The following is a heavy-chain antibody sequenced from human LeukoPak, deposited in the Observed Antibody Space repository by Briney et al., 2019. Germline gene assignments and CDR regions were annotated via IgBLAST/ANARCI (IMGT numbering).Heavy chain of an antibody. D-gene: IGHD3-10*01. CDR3: ARDPMTSYYCGSGTPLGLDY. CDR2: ITPILGIA. V-gene: IGHV1-69*04. CDR1: GYTFTGYY. J-gene: IGHJ4*02. Sequence: GASVKVSCKASGYTFTGYYMHWVRQAPGQGLEWMGRITPILGIANYAQKFQGRVTITADKSTSTAYMELSSLRSEDTAVYYCARDPMTSYYCGSGTPLGLDYWGQGTLVTVSS.